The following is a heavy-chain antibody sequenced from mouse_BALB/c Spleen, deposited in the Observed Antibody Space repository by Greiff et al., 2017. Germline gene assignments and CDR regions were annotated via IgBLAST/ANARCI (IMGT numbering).Heavy chain of an antibody. J-gene: IGHJ2*01. CDR2: IYPGNSDT. Sequence: VQLQQSGTVLARPGAPLKLSSKAFASTFTTYWMHWVKQRPGQGLEWIGAIYPGNSDTSYNQKFKGKAKLTAVTSTSTAYMELSSLTNEDSAVYYCARAEGNYFDYWGQGTTLTVSS. CDR1: ASTFTTYW. CDR3: ARAEGNYFDY. V-gene: IGHV1-5*01.